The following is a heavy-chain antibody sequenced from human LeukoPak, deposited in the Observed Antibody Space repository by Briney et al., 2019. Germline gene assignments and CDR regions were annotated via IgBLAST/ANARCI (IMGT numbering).Heavy chain of an antibody. CDR3: ATYTQHFGAPGGADY. CDR2: INKDGSEI. CDR1: GFTLSDYW. J-gene: IGHJ4*02. D-gene: IGHD2-8*02. Sequence: GGSLRLSCAVSGFTLSDYWMRWVRQAPGKGLEWVAAINKDGSEIQYVNSVKGRFTISRDNARNSVYLQMTSLGAEDTAVYYCATYTQHFGAPGGADYWGLGTLVTVSS. V-gene: IGHV3-7*01.